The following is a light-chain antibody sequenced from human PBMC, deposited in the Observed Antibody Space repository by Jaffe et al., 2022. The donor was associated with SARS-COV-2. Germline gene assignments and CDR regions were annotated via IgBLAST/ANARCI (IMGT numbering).Light chain of an antibody. J-gene: IGKJ5*01. CDR2: EAS. Sequence: EILMTQSPATLSVSPGEGATLSCRASQNIFSNLAWYQQKLGQPPRLLIYEASTRATGIPARFSGSGSGTEFTLTISGLQSEDFAVYYCQQYNKWPPVTFGQGTRLDI. CDR1: QNIFSN. CDR3: QQYNKWPPVT. V-gene: IGKV3-15*01.